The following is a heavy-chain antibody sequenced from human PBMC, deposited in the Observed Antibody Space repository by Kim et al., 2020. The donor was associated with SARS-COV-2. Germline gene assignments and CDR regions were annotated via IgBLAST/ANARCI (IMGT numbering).Heavy chain of an antibody. CDR1: GGSISSSNW. J-gene: IGHJ4*02. V-gene: IGHV4-4*02. Sequence: SETLSLTCAVSGGSISSSNWWSWVRQPPGKGLEWIGEIYHSGSTNYNPSLKSRVTISVDKSKNQFSLKLSSVTAADTAVYYCARRGVYGVDPGAWDQRIDYWGQGTLVTVSS. CDR3: ARRGVYGVDPGAWDQRIDY. D-gene: IGHD4-17*01. CDR2: IYHSGST.